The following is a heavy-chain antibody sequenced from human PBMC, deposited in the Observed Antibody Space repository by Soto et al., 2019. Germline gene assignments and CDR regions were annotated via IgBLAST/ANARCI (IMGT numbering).Heavy chain of an antibody. J-gene: IGHJ4*02. CDR1: GYSFTSYW. D-gene: IGHD3-22*01. CDR3: ARRSDSSGYYYPFDY. V-gene: IGHV5-10-1*01. CDR2: IDPSDSYT. Sequence: PGESLKISCKGSGYSFTSYWISWVLQIPWKGLEWMGRIDPSDSYTNYSPSFQGHVTISADKSISTAYLQWSSLKASDTAMYYCARRSDSSGYYYPFDYWGQGTLVTVSS.